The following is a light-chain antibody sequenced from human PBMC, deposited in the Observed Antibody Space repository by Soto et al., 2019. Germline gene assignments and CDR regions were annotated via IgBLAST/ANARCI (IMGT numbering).Light chain of an antibody. V-gene: IGLV2-14*03. CDR2: AVT. CDR1: SSDIGLNDY. J-gene: IGLJ2*01. Sequence: QSAPTQPASVSGSPGQSITISCTGTSSDIGLNDYVSWYQQHPGKAPALIIYAVTYRPSGVSSRFSGSKSGDTASLTISGLRTEDEADYYCTSQSDSRPVVFGGGTKLPS. CDR3: TSQSDSRPVV.